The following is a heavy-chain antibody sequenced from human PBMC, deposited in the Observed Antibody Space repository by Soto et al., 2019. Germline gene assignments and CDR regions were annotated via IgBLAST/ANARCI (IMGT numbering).Heavy chain of an antibody. V-gene: IGHV3-30*18. D-gene: IGHD6-13*01. CDR3: AKMTNSSSWNYYYYYGMDV. CDR1: GFTFSSYG. CDR2: ISYDGSNK. J-gene: IGHJ6*02. Sequence: QVQLVESGGGVVQPGRSLRLSCAASGFTFSSYGMHWVRQAPGKGLEWVAVISYDGSNKYYADSVKGRFTISRDNSKNTLYLQMNSLRAEDTAVYYCAKMTNSSSWNYYYYYGMDVWGQGTTVTVSS.